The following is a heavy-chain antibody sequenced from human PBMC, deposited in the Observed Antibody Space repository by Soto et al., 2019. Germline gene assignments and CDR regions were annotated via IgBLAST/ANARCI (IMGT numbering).Heavy chain of an antibody. Sequence: QVQLVESGGGLVKPGGSLRLSCAASGFTFSDYYMSWIRQAPGKGLEWVSYISSSSSYTNYADSVKGRFTISRDNAKNSLYLQINSLRAEDTAVYYCARGPLPHYYDSSDSWFDPWGQGTLVTVSS. J-gene: IGHJ5*02. V-gene: IGHV3-11*05. CDR3: ARGPLPHYYDSSDSWFDP. D-gene: IGHD3-22*01. CDR2: ISSSSSYT. CDR1: GFTFSDYY.